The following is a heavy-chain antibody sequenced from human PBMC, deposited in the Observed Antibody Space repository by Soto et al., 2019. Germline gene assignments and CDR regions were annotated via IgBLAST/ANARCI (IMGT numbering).Heavy chain of an antibody. J-gene: IGHJ4*02. Sequence: QVQLQESGPGLVKPSETLSLTCSVSGGSISNHYWSWVRQPPGKGLEWIGYIYYNGNTNYNHSLKSRVTMSVDTSRNQISLKLTTVPAADTAVYYCTRANWYSEYWGQGTLVTVSS. CDR1: GGSISNHY. CDR3: TRANWYSEY. D-gene: IGHD7-27*01. V-gene: IGHV4-59*11. CDR2: IYYNGNT.